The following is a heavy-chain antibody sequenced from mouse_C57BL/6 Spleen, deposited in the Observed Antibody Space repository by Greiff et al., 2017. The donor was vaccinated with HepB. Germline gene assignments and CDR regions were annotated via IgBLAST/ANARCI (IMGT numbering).Heavy chain of an antibody. CDR2: IDPENGDT. Sequence: VQLQQPGAELVRPGASVKLSCTASGFNIKDDYMHWVKQRPEQGLEWIGWIDPENGDTEYASKFQGKATITADTSSNTAYLQLSSLTSEDTAVYYWTTRERRGDCDYWGQGTTLTVSS. CDR1: GFNIKDDY. V-gene: IGHV14-4*01. J-gene: IGHJ2*01. CDR3: TTRERRGDCDY. D-gene: IGHD2-12*01.